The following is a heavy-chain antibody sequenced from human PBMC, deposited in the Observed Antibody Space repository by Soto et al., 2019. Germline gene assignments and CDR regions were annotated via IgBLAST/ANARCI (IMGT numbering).Heavy chain of an antibody. CDR3: ARGQLVVAATAFGRYYGMDV. Sequence: QVQLVQSGAEVKKPGASVKVSCKASGYTFTSYDINWVRQATGQGLEWMGWMNPNSGNTGYAQKFQGRLTMTRNTSISTAYMELSSLRSEDTAVYYCARGQLVVAATAFGRYYGMDVWGQGTTVTVSS. V-gene: IGHV1-8*01. CDR1: GYTFTSYD. CDR2: MNPNSGNT. D-gene: IGHD2-15*01. J-gene: IGHJ6*02.